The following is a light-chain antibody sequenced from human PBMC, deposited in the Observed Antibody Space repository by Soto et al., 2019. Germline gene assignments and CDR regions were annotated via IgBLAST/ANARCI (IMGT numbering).Light chain of an antibody. CDR1: QSISSW. J-gene: IGKJ4*01. V-gene: IGKV1-5*03. CDR3: QQYNSYSLT. Sequence: DIQMTQSPSTLSASVGDRITITCRASQSISSWLAWYQQKPGKAPKLLIYKASSLESGVPSRFSGSGSGTEFTLTISSLQPDDFATYYCQQYNSYSLTFGGGTKVEIK. CDR2: KAS.